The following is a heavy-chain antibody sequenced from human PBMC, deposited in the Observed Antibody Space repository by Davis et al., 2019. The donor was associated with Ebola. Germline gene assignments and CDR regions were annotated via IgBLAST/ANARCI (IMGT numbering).Heavy chain of an antibody. V-gene: IGHV4-59*12. J-gene: IGHJ4*02. CDR3: ASVRPAATY. Sequence: PSETLSLTCTVSGGSISGYYWSWIRQPPGKGLEWLGYIYYVGSTNYNPSLKSRVIISVDTSKNQFSLKLSSVTAADTAVYYCASVRPAATYWGQGTLVTVSS. CDR1: GGSISGYY. D-gene: IGHD2-2*01. CDR2: IYYVGST.